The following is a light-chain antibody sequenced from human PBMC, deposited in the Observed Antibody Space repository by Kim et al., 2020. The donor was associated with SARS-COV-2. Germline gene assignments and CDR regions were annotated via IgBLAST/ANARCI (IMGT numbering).Light chain of an antibody. V-gene: IGLV3-25*03. Sequence: SYELTQPPSVSVSPGQTARITCSGDALPKKYAYWFQQKPGQAPVVVIYEDTERPSGIPERFSGSTSGTTVTLTISGVQAEDEADYYCQSSDSSDTFWVFGGGTKLTVL. CDR2: EDT. CDR1: ALPKKY. CDR3: QSSDSSDTFWV. J-gene: IGLJ3*02.